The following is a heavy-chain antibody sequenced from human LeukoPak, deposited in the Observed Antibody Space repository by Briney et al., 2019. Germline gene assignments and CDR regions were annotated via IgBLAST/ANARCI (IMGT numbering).Heavy chain of an antibody. CDR1: GFTFSSYS. V-gene: IGHV3-21*01. Sequence: GGSLRLSCAASGFTFSSYSMNWVRQAPGKGLEWVSSISSSSSYIYYADSVKGRFTISRDNAKNSLYLQMNSLRAEDTAVYYRARDDHIVATFDYWGQGTLVTVSS. D-gene: IGHD5-12*01. J-gene: IGHJ4*02. CDR2: ISSSSSYI. CDR3: ARDDHIVATFDY.